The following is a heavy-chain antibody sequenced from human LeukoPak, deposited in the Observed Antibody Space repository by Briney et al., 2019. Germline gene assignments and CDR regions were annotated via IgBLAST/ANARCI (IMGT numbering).Heavy chain of an antibody. CDR1: GFTFSTYE. D-gene: IGHD3-22*01. CDR2: ISSSGVNI. CDR3: ARSPPRQYDSSGYYYGNAFDI. J-gene: IGHJ3*02. V-gene: IGHV3-48*03. Sequence: GGSLRLSCAASGFTFSTYEMNWVRQAPGKGLEWVSYISSSGVNIYYADSVKGRFTTSRDNAKNSLYLQMNSLRAEDTAVDYCARSPPRQYDSSGYYYGNAFDIWGKGTMVTVSS.